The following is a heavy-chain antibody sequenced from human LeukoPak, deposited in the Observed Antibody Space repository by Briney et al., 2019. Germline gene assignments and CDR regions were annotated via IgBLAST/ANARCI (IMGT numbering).Heavy chain of an antibody. Sequence: PGGSLRLSCAASGFTVSVNYMNWVRQAPGKGLEWVSLFYRGDNTYYADSVKGRFTISRDNSKSTLYLQMNSLRAVDTAVYYCAGGYYFDYWGQGTLVTVSS. J-gene: IGHJ4*02. V-gene: IGHV3-53*01. CDR3: AGGYYFDY. CDR2: FYRGDNT. D-gene: IGHD3-22*01. CDR1: GFTVSVNY.